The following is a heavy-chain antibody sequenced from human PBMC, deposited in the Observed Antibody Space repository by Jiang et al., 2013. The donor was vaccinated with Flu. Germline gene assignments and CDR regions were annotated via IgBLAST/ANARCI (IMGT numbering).Heavy chain of an antibody. V-gene: IGHV1-18*04. J-gene: IGHJ4*02. CDR1: GYTFSNYG. CDR3: ARDAAPYCGGGSCYGFFDL. Sequence: VNVSCKASGYTFSNYGITWVRQAPGQGLELMGWISVYSGDTNSGQKFPGRVTIITDRSTSTVYMELRNLRSDDTGVYYCARDAAPYCGGGSCYGFFDLWGQGTLVTVSP. D-gene: IGHD2-15*01. CDR2: ISVYSGDT.